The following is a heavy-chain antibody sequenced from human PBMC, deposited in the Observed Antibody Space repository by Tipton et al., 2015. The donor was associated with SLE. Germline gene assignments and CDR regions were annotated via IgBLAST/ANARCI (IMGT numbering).Heavy chain of an antibody. CDR2: INHSGST. Sequence: TLSLTCAVYGGSFSGYYWSWIRQPPGKGLEWIGEINHSGSTNYNPSLESRVTISVDASKNQFSLKLSSVTAADTAVYYCARSHCSSTSCYRYFDYWGQGTLVTVSS. V-gene: IGHV4-34*01. CDR1: GGSFSGYY. D-gene: IGHD2-2*02. CDR3: ARSHCSSTSCYRYFDY. J-gene: IGHJ4*02.